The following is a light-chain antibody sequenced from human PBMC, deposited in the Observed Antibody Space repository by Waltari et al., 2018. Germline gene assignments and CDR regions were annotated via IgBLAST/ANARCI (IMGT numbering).Light chain of an antibody. Sequence: IQMTQSPSSLSASVVDRGTITCQASQDISNYLNWYQQKPGKAPKLLIYDASNLETGVPSRFSGSGSGTDFTFTISSLEPEDIATYYCQQYENLPLTFGGGTKVEIK. J-gene: IGKJ4*01. CDR3: QQYENLPLT. CDR2: DAS. CDR1: QDISNY. V-gene: IGKV1-33*01.